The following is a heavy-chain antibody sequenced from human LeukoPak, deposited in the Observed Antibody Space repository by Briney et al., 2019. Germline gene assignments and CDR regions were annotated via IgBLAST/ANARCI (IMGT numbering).Heavy chain of an antibody. D-gene: IGHD3-10*01. V-gene: IGHV3-21*01. CDR1: GFTFSSYS. Sequence: GGSLRLSCAASGFTFSSYSMNWVRQAPGKGLEWVSSISSSSSYIYYADSVKGRFTISRDNAKNSLYLQMNSLRAEDTAVYYCARDRGLMVRGVRYYYYGMDVWGQGTTVTVSS. CDR2: ISSSSSYI. CDR3: ARDRGLMVRGVRYYYYGMDV. J-gene: IGHJ6*02.